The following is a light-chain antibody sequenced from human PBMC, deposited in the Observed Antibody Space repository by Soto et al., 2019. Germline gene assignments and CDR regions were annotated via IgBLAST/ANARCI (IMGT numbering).Light chain of an antibody. CDR2: DAS. Sequence: DIPMTQSPSTLSASVGDRVTITCRASQSSSSWLAWYQQKPGKAPKLLIYDASSLESGVPSRFSGSGSGTEFTLTISSLQPDDFATYYCQQYNSYSPVTFGQGNKVEIK. CDR3: QQYNSYSPVT. CDR1: QSSSSW. J-gene: IGKJ1*01. V-gene: IGKV1-5*01.